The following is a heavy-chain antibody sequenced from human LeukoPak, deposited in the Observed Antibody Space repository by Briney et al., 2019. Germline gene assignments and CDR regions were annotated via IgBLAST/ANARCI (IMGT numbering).Heavy chain of an antibody. CDR3: ARVSMVRGVRVDY. J-gene: IGHJ4*02. CDR1: GFTFSSYS. V-gene: IGHV3-21*01. D-gene: IGHD3-10*01. Sequence: PGGSLRLSCAASGFTFSSYSMNWVRQAPGKGLEWVSSISSSSSYIYYADSVKGRFTIYRANAKNSLYLQMNSLRAEDTAVYYCARVSMVRGVRVDYWGQGTLVTVSS. CDR2: ISSSSSYI.